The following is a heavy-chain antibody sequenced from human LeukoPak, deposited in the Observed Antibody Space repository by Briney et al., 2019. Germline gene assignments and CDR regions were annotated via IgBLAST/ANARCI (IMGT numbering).Heavy chain of an antibody. J-gene: IGHJ4*02. D-gene: IGHD2-2*01. Sequence: PGGSLRLSCAASEFTFTTYAMSWVRQAPGKGLEWVSAISGSGGSTYYADSVKGRFTISRDNSKNTLYLQMNSLRAEDTAVYYCAKDRLYCSSTSCRSFDYWGQGTLVTVSS. CDR1: EFTFTTYA. CDR3: AKDRLYCSSTSCRSFDY. CDR2: ISGSGGST. V-gene: IGHV3-23*01.